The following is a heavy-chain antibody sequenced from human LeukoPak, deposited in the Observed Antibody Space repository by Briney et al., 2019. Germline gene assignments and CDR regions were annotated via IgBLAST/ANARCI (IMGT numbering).Heavy chain of an antibody. CDR2: ISGGGGST. CDR3: ARDSNGPAF. Sequence: GGSLRLSCAASGFTFSSYAMNWVRQAPGKGLKWVSAISGGGGSTYYADSVKGRFTISRDNSKNTLYLQMNSLRADDTAVYYCARDSNGPAFWGQGTLVTVSS. J-gene: IGHJ4*02. V-gene: IGHV3-23*01. D-gene: IGHD6-19*01. CDR1: GFTFSSYA.